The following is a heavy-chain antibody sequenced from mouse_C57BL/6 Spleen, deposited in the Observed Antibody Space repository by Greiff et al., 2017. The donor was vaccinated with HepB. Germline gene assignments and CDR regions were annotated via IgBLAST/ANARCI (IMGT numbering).Heavy chain of an antibody. V-gene: IGHV2-2*01. D-gene: IGHD2-2*01. J-gene: IGHJ3*01. CDR3: AESTMVTTGFAY. Sequence: VKLVESGPGLVQPSQSLSITCTVSGFSLTSYGVHWVRQSPGKGLEWLGVIWSGGSTDYNAAFISRLSISKDNSKSQVFFKMNSLQADDTAIYYCAESTMVTTGFAYWGQGTLVTVSA. CDR2: IWSGGST. CDR1: GFSLTSYG.